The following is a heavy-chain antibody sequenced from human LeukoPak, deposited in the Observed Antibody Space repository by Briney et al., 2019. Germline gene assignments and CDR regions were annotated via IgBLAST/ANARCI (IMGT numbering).Heavy chain of an antibody. D-gene: IGHD6-6*01. J-gene: IGHJ4*02. CDR1: GFTFDDYA. Sequence: GGSLRLSCAASGFTFDDYAMPWVRQAPGKGLEWGSGISWNSGSIGYADSVKGRFTISRDNAKNSLYLQMNSLRAEDTALYYCAKVGSSSGYYFDYWGQGTLVTVSS. CDR2: ISWNSGSI. V-gene: IGHV3-9*01. CDR3: AKVGSSSGYYFDY.